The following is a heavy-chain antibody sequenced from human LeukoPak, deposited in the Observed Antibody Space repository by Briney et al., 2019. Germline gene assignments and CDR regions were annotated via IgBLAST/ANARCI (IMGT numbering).Heavy chain of an antibody. CDR2: IRAYNGNT. Sequence: ASVKVSCKASGYTFTSNGISWVRQAPGQGLEWMGWIRAYNGNTNYEQKLQGRVTMTTDTSTSTAYMELRSLRSDDTAVYYCASLKNSYDSSGYLVTDAFDIWGQGTMVTVSS. J-gene: IGHJ3*02. V-gene: IGHV1-18*01. CDR3: ASLKNSYDSSGYLVTDAFDI. CDR1: GYTFTSNG. D-gene: IGHD3-22*01.